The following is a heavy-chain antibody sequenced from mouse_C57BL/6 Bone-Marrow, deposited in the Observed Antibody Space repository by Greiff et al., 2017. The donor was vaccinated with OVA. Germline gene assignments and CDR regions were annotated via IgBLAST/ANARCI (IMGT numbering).Heavy chain of an antibody. D-gene: IGHD1-1*01. J-gene: IGHJ4*01. CDR1: GFSFNTYA. CDR3: VRHGYYGSSYEAMDY. V-gene: IGHV10-1*01. Sequence: EVQVVESGGGLVQPKGSLKLSCAASGFSFNTYAMNWVRQAPGKGLEWVARIRSKSNNYATYYADSVKDRFTISRDDSESMLYLQMNNLKTEDTAMYYCVRHGYYGSSYEAMDYWGQGTSVTVSS. CDR2: IRSKSNNYAT.